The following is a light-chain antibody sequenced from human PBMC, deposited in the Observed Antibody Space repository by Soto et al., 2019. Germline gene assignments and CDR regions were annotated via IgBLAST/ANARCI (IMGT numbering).Light chain of an antibody. Sequence: EIVLTQSPATLSLSPGDRATLSCRASHNVVTFLAWYQQKAGQSPRLLIYDASKRATGIPDRFGGSGSGTDFTLTISSLEPEDFAVYFCQHRSSWPRTFGQGIKLEIK. CDR3: QHRSSWPRT. V-gene: IGKV3-11*01. CDR1: HNVVTF. J-gene: IGKJ2*01. CDR2: DAS.